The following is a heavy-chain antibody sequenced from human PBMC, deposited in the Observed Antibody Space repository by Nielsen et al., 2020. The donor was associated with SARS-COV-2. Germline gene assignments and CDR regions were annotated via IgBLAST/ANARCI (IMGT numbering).Heavy chain of an antibody. D-gene: IGHD6-19*01. V-gene: IGHV3-43*02. CDR2: ISWDGGTA. J-gene: IGHJ4*02. Sequence: GGSLRLSCAASGFTFDDYAMHWVRQAPGKGLEWVSLISWDGGTAYYGDSVKGRFTISRDNSKNSLYLQMNSLRAEDTALYYCATIAVAGISYWGQGTLVTVSS. CDR1: GFTFDDYA. CDR3: ATIAVAGISY.